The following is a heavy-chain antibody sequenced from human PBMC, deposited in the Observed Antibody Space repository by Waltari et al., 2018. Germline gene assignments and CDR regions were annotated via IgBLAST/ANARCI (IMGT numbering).Heavy chain of an antibody. Sequence: EVQLVESGGGLAQPGGSLRLSCTASGFSFRGYWVHWVRQAPGKGLLWVSCINLDGSSTSYDDSVKGRFTLSRDDAKKSLFLQMNSLRGEDTAVYYCVTTNSAGHYYYGMDVWGQGTTVTVS. V-gene: IGHV3-74*01. D-gene: IGHD6-13*01. CDR2: INLDGSST. J-gene: IGHJ6*02. CDR1: GFSFRGYW. CDR3: VTTNSAGHYYYGMDV.